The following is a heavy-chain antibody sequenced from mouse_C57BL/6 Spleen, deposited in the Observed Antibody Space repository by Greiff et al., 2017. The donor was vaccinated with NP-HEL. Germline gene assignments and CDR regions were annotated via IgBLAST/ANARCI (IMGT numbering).Heavy chain of an antibody. CDR2: ISDGGSYT. Sequence: EVKVVESGGGLVKPGGSLKLSCAASGFTFSSYAMSWVRQTPEKRLEWVATISDGGSYTYYPDNVKGRFTISRDNAKNNLYLQMSHLKSEDTAMYYCARDQDSNYYFDYWGQGTTLTVSS. CDR1: GFTFSSYA. CDR3: ARDQDSNYYFDY. D-gene: IGHD2-5*01. J-gene: IGHJ2*01. V-gene: IGHV5-4*01.